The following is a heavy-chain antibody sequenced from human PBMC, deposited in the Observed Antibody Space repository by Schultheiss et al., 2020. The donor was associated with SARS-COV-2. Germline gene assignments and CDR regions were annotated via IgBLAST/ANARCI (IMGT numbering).Heavy chain of an antibody. Sequence: SETLSLTCAVYGGSFSGYYWSWIRQPPGKGLEWIGYIYYSGSTNYNPSLKSRVTISVDTSKNQFSLKLSSVTAADTAVYYCARLRYCSGGSCYGGFFWFDPWGQGTLVTVSS. CDR1: GGSFSGYY. J-gene: IGHJ5*02. CDR3: ARLRYCSGGSCYGGFFWFDP. V-gene: IGHV4-59*08. D-gene: IGHD2-15*01. CDR2: IYYSGST.